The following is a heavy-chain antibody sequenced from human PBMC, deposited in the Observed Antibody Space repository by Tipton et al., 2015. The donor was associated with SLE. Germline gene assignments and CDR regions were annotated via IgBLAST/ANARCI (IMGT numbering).Heavy chain of an antibody. Sequence: LRLSCTVSGGSISSSSYYWSWIRQPPGKGLEWIGEINHSGSTNYNPSLKSRVTISVDTSKNQFSLKLSSVTAADTAVYYCARGRGGYSSSRHLAFDIWGQGTMVTVSS. J-gene: IGHJ3*02. CDR2: INHSGST. V-gene: IGHV4-39*07. CDR3: ARGRGGYSSSRHLAFDI. D-gene: IGHD6-13*01. CDR1: GGSISSSSYY.